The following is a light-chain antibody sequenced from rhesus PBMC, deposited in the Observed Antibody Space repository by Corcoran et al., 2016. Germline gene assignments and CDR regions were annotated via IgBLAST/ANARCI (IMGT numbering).Light chain of an antibody. Sequence: AIQMTQSPSSLSASFGDKVTVTCRASQSIGSNLAWYQQKPGKVPKLLIYAASTLQSEVPYRFSGSGSGTDFTLTINGLPPEDVATYYCQKSDSAPYSFGQVTRVEIK. CDR3: QKSDSAPYS. J-gene: IGKJ2*01. V-gene: IGKV1-59*01. CDR2: AAS. CDR1: QSIGSN.